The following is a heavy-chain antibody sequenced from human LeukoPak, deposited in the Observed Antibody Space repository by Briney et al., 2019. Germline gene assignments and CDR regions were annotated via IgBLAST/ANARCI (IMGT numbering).Heavy chain of an antibody. D-gene: IGHD7-27*01. Sequence: SETLSLTCAVSGGSISSGGYSWSWVRQPPGKGLEWIGTIYPTGRTYYNPSLKCRVTISVATSKNQFSLKLTSVTPADTAVYFCARKVLWGSSYFDSWGQGALVTVSS. CDR2: IYPTGRT. V-gene: IGHV4-30-2*03. CDR3: ARKVLWGSSYFDS. J-gene: IGHJ4*02. CDR1: GGSISSGGYS.